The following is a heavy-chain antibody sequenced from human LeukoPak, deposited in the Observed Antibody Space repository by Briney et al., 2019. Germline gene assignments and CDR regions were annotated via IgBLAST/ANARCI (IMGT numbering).Heavy chain of an antibody. CDR2: INPNSGGT. CDR3: ARDPQGPHWFDP. Sequence: ASVKVSCKASGYTFTGYYMHWVRQGPGRGLEWMGWINPNSGGTNYAQKFQGRVTMTRDTSISTAYMELSRLRSDDTAVYYCARDPQGPHWFDPWGQGTLVTVSS. V-gene: IGHV1-2*02. J-gene: IGHJ5*02. CDR1: GYTFTGYY.